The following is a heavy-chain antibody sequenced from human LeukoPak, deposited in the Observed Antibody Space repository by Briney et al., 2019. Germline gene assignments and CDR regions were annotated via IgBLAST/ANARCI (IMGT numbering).Heavy chain of an antibody. D-gene: IGHD5-12*01. J-gene: IGHJ6*03. Sequence: GGSLRLSCAASGFTFSSYAMHWVRQAPGQGLEWMGWINPNSGGTNYAQKFLGRVTMTRDTSISTAYMELSRLRSDDTAVYYCARWLLPSTRHDYYYYYYMDVWGKGTTVTVSS. CDR3: ARWLLPSTRHDYYYYYYMDV. CDR1: GFTFSSYA. CDR2: INPNSGGT. V-gene: IGHV1-2*02.